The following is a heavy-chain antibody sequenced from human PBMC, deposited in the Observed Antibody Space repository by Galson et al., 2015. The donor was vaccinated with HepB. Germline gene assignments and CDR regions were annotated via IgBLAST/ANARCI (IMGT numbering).Heavy chain of an antibody. J-gene: IGHJ4*02. CDR2: IYYSGST. CDR3: ARHGMGRQQLVPVY. CDR1: GGSISRYY. D-gene: IGHD6-13*01. Sequence: ATLSLTCTVSGGSISRYYWSWLRQPPGKGLEWIGYIYYSGSTNYNPSLKSRVTISVDTSKNQFSLKLSSVTAADTAVYYCARHGMGRQQLVPVYWGQGTLVTVSS. V-gene: IGHV4-59*08.